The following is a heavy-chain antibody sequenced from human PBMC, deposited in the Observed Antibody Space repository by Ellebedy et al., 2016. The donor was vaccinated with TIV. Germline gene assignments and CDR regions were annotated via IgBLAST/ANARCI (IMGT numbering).Heavy chain of an antibody. CDR1: GYTLTELS. V-gene: IGHV1-24*01. CDR2: FDPEDGET. J-gene: IGHJ6*02. CDR3: ARDSTTYGMDV. D-gene: IGHD6-13*01. Sequence: ASVKVSXKVSGYTLTELSMHWVRQAPGKGLEWMGGFDPEDGETIYAQKFQGRVTITADESTSTAYMELSSLRSEDTAVYYCARDSTTYGMDVWGQGTTVTGSS.